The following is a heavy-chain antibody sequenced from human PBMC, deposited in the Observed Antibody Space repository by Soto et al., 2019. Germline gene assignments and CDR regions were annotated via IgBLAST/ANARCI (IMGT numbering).Heavy chain of an antibody. CDR2: IYYSGST. J-gene: IGHJ6*02. D-gene: IGHD6-6*01. V-gene: IGHV4-59*01. CDR3: ACRSSDDYYYYYYGMDV. Sequence: SETLSLTCTVSGGSISSYYWSWIRQPPGKGLEWIGYIYYSGSTNYNPSLKSRVTISVDTSKNQFSLTLSSVTAADTAVYSSACRSSDDYYYYYYGMDVCGQGTTVTVSS. CDR1: GGSISSYY.